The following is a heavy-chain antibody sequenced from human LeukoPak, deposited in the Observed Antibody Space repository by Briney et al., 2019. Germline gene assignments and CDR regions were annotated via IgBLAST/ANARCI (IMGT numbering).Heavy chain of an antibody. CDR1: GYTFTGYY. D-gene: IGHD5-24*01. V-gene: IGHV1-2*02. CDR2: VNPTSGGT. CDR3: ARVVVRDANNYKDY. Sequence: SVKVSCKASGYTFTGYYMHWVRQAPGQGLEWMGWVNPTSGGTNYAQKFQGRVTMTRDTSISTAYMELSRLRSDDTAVYYCARVVVRDANNYKDYWGQGTLVTVSS. J-gene: IGHJ4*02.